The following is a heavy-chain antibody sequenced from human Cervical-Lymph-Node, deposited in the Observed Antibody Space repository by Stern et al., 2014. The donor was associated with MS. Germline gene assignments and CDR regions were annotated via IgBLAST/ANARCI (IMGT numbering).Heavy chain of an antibody. D-gene: IGHD3-10*01. Sequence: ESGPALVKPTQTLTLTCTFSGFSLTTSAMSVSWIRQPPGKALEWLAPIDWDGDKYYSTSLRTRLTISKDTSSNQVVLILTDMDPVDTATYYCARMTGRGDYYYYSGLDVWGQGTTVTVSS. V-gene: IGHV2-70*01. J-gene: IGHJ6*02. CDR1: GFSLTTSAMS. CDR3: ARMTGRGDYYYYSGLDV. CDR2: IDWDGDK.